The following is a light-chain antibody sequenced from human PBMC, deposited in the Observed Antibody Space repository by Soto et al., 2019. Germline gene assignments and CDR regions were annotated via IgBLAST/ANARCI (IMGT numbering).Light chain of an antibody. CDR3: QQYMSSVT. CDR2: GAS. Sequence: EIVLPQSPGSLSLSPGQRATLSCRASQSVDTTFFAWYQKKPGQAPRLLIYGASKRATGIPERFSGRGSGTDFPLIISRLEPEDFAVYYCQQYMSSVTFGQGTKVEIK. CDR1: QSVDTTF. V-gene: IGKV3-20*01. J-gene: IGKJ1*01.